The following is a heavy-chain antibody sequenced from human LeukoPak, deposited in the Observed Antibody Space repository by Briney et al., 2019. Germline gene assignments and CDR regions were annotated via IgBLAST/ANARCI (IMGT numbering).Heavy chain of an antibody. CDR2: IKEDGSEK. J-gene: IGHJ3*02. D-gene: IGHD3-9*01. V-gene: IGHV3-7*01. CDR3: ARDNPPNYDVLTGYYDVFDI. CDR1: GFTLSSYW. Sequence: GGSLKLSCAGSGFTLSSYWMTWVRQAPGKGLEWVANIKEDGSEKNYVDSVKGRFTISRDNAKNSLYLQMDSLRVEDTAVYYCARDNPPNYDVLTGYYDVFDIWGHGTMVTVSS.